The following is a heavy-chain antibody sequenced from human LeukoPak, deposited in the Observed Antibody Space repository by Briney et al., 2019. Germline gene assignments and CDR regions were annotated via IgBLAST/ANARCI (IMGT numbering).Heavy chain of an antibody. CDR1: GYTFTSYD. CDR2: MNPNSGNT. Sequence: GASVKVSCKASGYTFTSYDINWVRQATGQGLEWMGWMNPNSGNTGYAQKFQGRVTITRNTSISTAYMELSSLRSEDTAVYYCATGTKLLFPFDYWGQGTLVTVSS. V-gene: IGHV1-8*03. D-gene: IGHD2-21*02. CDR3: ATGTKLLFPFDY. J-gene: IGHJ4*02.